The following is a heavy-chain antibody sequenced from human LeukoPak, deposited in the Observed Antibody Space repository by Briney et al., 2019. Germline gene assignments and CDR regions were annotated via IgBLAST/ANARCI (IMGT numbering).Heavy chain of an antibody. Sequence: GGSLRLSCAASGFTFSSYSMNWVRQAPGQGLEWVLSISSSSIYIYYTDSVKGRFTISRDNAKNSLYLQMDSLRAEDTAVHYCARDPGYYDSSGLSRDYWGQGTLVTVSS. J-gene: IGHJ4*02. V-gene: IGHV3-21*01. CDR3: ARDPGYYDSSGLSRDY. CDR1: GFTFSSYS. CDR2: ISSSSIYI. D-gene: IGHD3-22*01.